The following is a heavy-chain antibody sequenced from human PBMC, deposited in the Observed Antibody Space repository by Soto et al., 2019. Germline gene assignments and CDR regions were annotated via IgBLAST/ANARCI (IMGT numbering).Heavy chain of an antibody. CDR1: GGSISRGGYY. V-gene: IGHV4-61*08. CDR2: IYYSGST. Sequence: SETLSLTCTVSGGSISRGGYYWTWIRQPPGKGLEWIGYIYYSGSTNYNPSLKSRVNISVDTSKNQFSLKLSSVTAADTAVYYCARHGIVGATVWFDPWGQGTLVTVSS. CDR3: ARHGIVGATVWFDP. J-gene: IGHJ5*02. D-gene: IGHD1-26*01.